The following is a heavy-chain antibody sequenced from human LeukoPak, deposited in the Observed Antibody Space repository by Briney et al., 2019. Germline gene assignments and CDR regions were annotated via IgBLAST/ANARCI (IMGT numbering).Heavy chain of an antibody. CDR1: GDSISSPNYY. V-gene: IGHV4-39*01. CDR2: TSHSGST. J-gene: IGHJ3*02. Sequence: SETLSLTCSVSGDSISSPNYYWGWIRQSPGKGLEWIGSTSHSGSTNYKSSLRSRVTISADTSRNQFSLKLSSVTAADTAVYYCARVPYYDSSGYYYQVQNRHAFDIWGQGTMVTVSS. D-gene: IGHD3-22*01. CDR3: ARVPYYDSSGYYYQVQNRHAFDI.